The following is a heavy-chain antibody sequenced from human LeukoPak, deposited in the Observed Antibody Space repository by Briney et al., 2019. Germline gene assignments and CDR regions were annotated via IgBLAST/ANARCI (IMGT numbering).Heavy chain of an antibody. Sequence: GSLRLSCAASGFTFSSSWMSWVRQAPGKGLEWVAEIKQDGSEKFYVDSVKGRFTISRDNAKNSLYLEMNSLRNEDTAVYHCARAKDKCFNPWGQGTLVTVSS. J-gene: IGHJ5*02. V-gene: IGHV3-7*01. CDR2: IKQDGSEK. CDR3: ARAKDKCFNP. CDR1: GFTFSSSW.